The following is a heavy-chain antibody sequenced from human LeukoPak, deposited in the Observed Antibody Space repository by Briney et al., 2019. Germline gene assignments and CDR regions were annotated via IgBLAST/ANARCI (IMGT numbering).Heavy chain of an antibody. CDR1: GYYFTGYY. V-gene: IGHV1-18*04. D-gene: IGHD3-22*01. Sequence: ASVKVSCKASGYYFTGYYMHWVRQAPGQGLEWMGWISAYNGDTNYAQKLQGRVTMTTDTSTSTAYMELRSLRSDDTAVYYCASLKNYYDSSGNLVTDAFDIWGQGTMVTVSS. CDR3: ASLKNYYDSSGNLVTDAFDI. CDR2: ISAYNGDT. J-gene: IGHJ3*02.